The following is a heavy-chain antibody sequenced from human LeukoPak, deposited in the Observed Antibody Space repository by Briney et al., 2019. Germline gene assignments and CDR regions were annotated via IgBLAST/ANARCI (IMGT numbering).Heavy chain of an antibody. V-gene: IGHV3-30*04. D-gene: IGHD3-22*01. Sequence: PGRSLRLSCAASGFTFSSYAMHWVRQAPGKGLEWVAVISYDGSNKYYADSVKGRFTISRDNSKNTLYLQMNSLRAEDTAVYYCAKVAHLGTYYYDSSGYSHFDYWGQGTLVTVSS. J-gene: IGHJ4*02. CDR3: AKVAHLGTYYYDSSGYSHFDY. CDR2: ISYDGSNK. CDR1: GFTFSSYA.